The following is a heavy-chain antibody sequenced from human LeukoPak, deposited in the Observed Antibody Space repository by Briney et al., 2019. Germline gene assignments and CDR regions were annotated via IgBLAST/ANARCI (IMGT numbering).Heavy chain of an antibody. CDR1: GGSISSSSYY. CDR3: ARVVPAATHFDY. V-gene: IGHV4-39*01. Sequence: PSETLSLTCTVSGGSISSSSYYWGWIRQPPGKGLEWIGSTYYSGSTYYNPSLKSRVTISVDTSKNQFSLKLSSVTAADTAVYYCARVVPAATHFDYWGQGTLVTVSS. J-gene: IGHJ4*02. CDR2: TYYSGST. D-gene: IGHD2-2*01.